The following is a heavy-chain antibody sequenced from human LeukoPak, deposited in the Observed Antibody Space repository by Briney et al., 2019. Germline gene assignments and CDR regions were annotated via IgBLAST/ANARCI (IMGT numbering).Heavy chain of an antibody. D-gene: IGHD6-19*01. J-gene: IGHJ3*02. CDR2: IDPGDSAT. CDR3: ARPSGWSGYDI. V-gene: IGHV5-10-1*01. Sequence: GESLTISCQASGYRFTNYWITWVRPVPGKGLEWMGRIDPGDSATNYGPSFQGHVIISADRSTTTAYLHFNSLEASDTALYYCARPSGWSGYDIWGQGTMVIVSS. CDR1: GYRFTNYW.